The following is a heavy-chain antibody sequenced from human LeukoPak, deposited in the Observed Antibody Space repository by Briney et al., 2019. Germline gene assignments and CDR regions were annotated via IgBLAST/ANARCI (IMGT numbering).Heavy chain of an antibody. J-gene: IGHJ4*02. CDR3: AKAINPSGSYYFDY. Sequence: GGSLRLSCAASGFTFSSYAMSWVRQAPGKGLEGVSAISGSGGSTYYADSVKGRFTISRDNSKNTLYLQMNSLRAEDTAVYYCAKAINPSGSYYFDYWGQGTLVTVSS. CDR2: ISGSGGST. V-gene: IGHV3-23*01. CDR1: GFTFSSYA. D-gene: IGHD1-26*01.